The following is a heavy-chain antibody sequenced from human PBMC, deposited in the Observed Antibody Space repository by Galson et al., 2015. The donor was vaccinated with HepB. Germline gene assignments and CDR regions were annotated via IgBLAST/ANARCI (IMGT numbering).Heavy chain of an antibody. CDR3: ARDRFMITFGGVIAPLPYY. J-gene: IGHJ4*02. V-gene: IGHV1-3*01. Sequence: SVKVSCKASGYTFTSYAMHWVRQAPGQRLEWMGWINAGNGNTKYSQKFQGRVTITRDTSASTAYMELRSLRSDDTAVYYCARDRFMITFGGVIAPLPYYWGQGTLVTVSS. D-gene: IGHD3-16*02. CDR2: INAGNGNT. CDR1: GYTFTSYA.